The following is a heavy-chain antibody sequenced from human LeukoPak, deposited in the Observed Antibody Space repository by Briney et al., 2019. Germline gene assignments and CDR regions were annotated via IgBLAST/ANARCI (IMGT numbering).Heavy chain of an antibody. CDR1: GGSFSGHY. Sequence: SETLSLTCVVYGGSFSGHYWSWIRQPPGMGLEWIGEINYSGSTNYNPSLKSRVTISGDTSKNQFSLKLSSATAADTAVYYCARGQYYDVLTGNYKNWFDPWGQGTLVTVSS. J-gene: IGHJ5*02. V-gene: IGHV4-34*01. CDR2: INYSGST. D-gene: IGHD3-9*01. CDR3: ARGQYYDVLTGNYKNWFDP.